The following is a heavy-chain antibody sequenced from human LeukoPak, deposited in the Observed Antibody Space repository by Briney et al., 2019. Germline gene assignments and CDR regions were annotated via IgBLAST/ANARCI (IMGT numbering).Heavy chain of an antibody. J-gene: IGHJ4*02. Sequence: SETLSLTCTVSGGSISSSSYYWGWIRQPPGKGLKWIGSIYYSGSTYYNPSLKSRVTISVDTSENQFSLKLSSVTAADTAVYYCAQYSSGWYVDYWGQGTLVTVSS. CDR2: IYYSGST. D-gene: IGHD6-19*01. CDR3: AQYSSGWYVDY. CDR1: GGSISSSSYY. V-gene: IGHV4-39*01.